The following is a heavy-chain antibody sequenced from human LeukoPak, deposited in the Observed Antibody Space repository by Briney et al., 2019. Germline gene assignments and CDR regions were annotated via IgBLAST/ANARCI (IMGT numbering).Heavy chain of an antibody. D-gene: IGHD5-18*01. CDR2: IIPISGTA. CDR3: ASSRGYSYGYNY. CDR1: GGTFTSYA. J-gene: IGHJ4*02. Sequence: SVKVSCKASGGTFTSYAISWVRQAPGQGLEWMGGIIPISGTANYAQKFQGRVTITADESTSTAYMELSSLRSEDTAVYYCASSRGYSYGYNYWGQGTLVTVSS. V-gene: IGHV1-69*13.